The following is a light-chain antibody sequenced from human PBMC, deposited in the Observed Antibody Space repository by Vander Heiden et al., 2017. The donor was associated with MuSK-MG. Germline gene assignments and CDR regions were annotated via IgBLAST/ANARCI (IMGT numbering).Light chain of an antibody. Sequence: VSVALGQTVRITYQGDSLRSYYASWYQQKPGQAHVLVIYGKNNRPSGIPDRFSGSSSGNTASLTIPGAQAEDEADYYCNSRDSSGNHLGVFGGGTKLTVL. V-gene: IGLV3-19*01. CDR1: SLRSYY. CDR3: NSRDSSGNHLGV. J-gene: IGLJ2*01. CDR2: GKN.